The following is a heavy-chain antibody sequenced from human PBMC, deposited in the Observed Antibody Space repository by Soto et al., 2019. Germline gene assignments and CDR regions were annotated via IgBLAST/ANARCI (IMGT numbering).Heavy chain of an antibody. CDR3: ARDSEDTAMQYWYFDL. Sequence: QVQLQESGPGLVEPAQTLSLTCTVSGGSVSRGGYYWSWIRQRPGKGLGWIGYIYYSGSTYYNPSLKSRVTISVDTSKNQFSLKLSSVTAADTAVSYCARDSEDTAMQYWYFDLWGRGTLVTVSS. V-gene: IGHV4-31*03. D-gene: IGHD5-18*01. CDR1: GGSVSRGGYY. J-gene: IGHJ2*01. CDR2: IYYSGST.